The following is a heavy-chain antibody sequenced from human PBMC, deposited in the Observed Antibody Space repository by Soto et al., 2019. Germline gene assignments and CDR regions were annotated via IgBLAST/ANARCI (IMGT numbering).Heavy chain of an antibody. J-gene: IGHJ5*01. CDR2: IYYSGST. Sequence: SETLSLTCTVSGGSISSGDYYWSWIRQPPGKGLEWIGYIYYSGSTYYNPSLKSRVTISVDTSKNQLSLKLSSVTAADTAVYYCARDYRTYYDFWSGYSGKTNWFDPWGQGTLVTVSS. V-gene: IGHV4-30-4*01. CDR1: GGSISSGDYY. CDR3: ARDYRTYYDFWSGYSGKTNWFDP. D-gene: IGHD3-3*01.